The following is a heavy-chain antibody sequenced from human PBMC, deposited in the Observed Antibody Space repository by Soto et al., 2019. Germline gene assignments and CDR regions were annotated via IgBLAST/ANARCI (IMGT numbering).Heavy chain of an antibody. CDR1: GYTFTRSG. Sequence: QVQLVQSGAEVKKPGASVKVSCKASGYTFTRSGISWVRQAPGQGLERMGWISTYNGDTNYAQTFQGRVTMTTDTSTSTVYIELRSLRSDDTAVYYCAREGVAPYYYYGMDVWGQGTPVTVSS. CDR3: AREGVAPYYYYGMDV. CDR2: ISTYNGDT. V-gene: IGHV1-18*01. D-gene: IGHD5-12*01. J-gene: IGHJ6*02.